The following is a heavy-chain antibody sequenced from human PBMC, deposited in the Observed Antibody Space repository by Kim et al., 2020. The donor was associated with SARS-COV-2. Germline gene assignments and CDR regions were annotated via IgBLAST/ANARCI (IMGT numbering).Heavy chain of an antibody. V-gene: IGHV4-39*01. CDR3: ARHVRNWYFDL. J-gene: IGHJ2*01. CDR2: IYYNGNK. CDR1: GVSITSSSYY. Sequence: SETLSLTCTVSGVSITSSSYYWAWIRQPPGKGLECIGNIYYNGNKYYNPSLRSRVTIAVDTSKNELALKLTSVTAADTAVYYCARHVRNWYFDLWGRGT.